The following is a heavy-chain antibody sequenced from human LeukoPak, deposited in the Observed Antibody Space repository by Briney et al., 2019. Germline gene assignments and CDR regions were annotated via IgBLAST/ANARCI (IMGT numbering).Heavy chain of an antibody. D-gene: IGHD6-13*01. CDR1: GYTFIGYY. J-gene: IGHJ6*03. Sequence: GASVKVSCKASGYTFIGYYIHWVRQAPGQGLEWMGCINPNSGGTNFAQKFQGRVTMTRDTSISTAYMELSRLRSDDTAVYYCARDPGSSYSSSWYDYYYMDVWGKGTTVTISS. V-gene: IGHV1-2*02. CDR2: INPNSGGT. CDR3: ARDPGSSYSSSWYDYYYMDV.